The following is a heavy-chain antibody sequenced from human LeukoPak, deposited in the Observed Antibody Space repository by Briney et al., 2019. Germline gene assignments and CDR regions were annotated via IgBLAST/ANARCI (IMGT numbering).Heavy chain of an antibody. V-gene: IGHV3-48*03. CDR3: AKAGPSPDYYGMDV. Sequence: PGGSLRLSCAASGFTFSSYEMNWVRQAPGKGLEWVSYISSSGSTIYYADSVKGRFTISRDNSKNTLYLQMNSLRAEDTAVYYCAKAGPSPDYYGMDVWGQGTTVTVSS. CDR2: ISSSGSTI. CDR1: GFTFSSYE. J-gene: IGHJ6*02.